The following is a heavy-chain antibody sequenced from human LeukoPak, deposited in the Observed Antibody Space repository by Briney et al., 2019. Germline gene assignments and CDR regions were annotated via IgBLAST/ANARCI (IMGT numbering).Heavy chain of an antibody. CDR1: GFACKNYA. CDR2: INDNGGQR. Sequence: SGGSLRLSCAAYGFACKNYAMSWVRQAPGKGLRWVSNINDNGGQRHYADSVNGRSTISRDNSKNPLFLHMDSLSAEDTAVYYCPKTQWKVGATDYFDYWGHGILVTVSS. D-gene: IGHD1-26*01. J-gene: IGHJ4*01. V-gene: IGHV3-23*01. CDR3: PKTQWKVGATDYFDY.